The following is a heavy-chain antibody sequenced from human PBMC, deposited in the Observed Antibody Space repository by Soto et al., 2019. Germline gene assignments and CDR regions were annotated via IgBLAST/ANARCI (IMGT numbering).Heavy chain of an antibody. CDR3: AKDAPKCGDCVPWYFDY. CDR1: GFTFNDHS. V-gene: IGHV3-9*01. J-gene: IGHJ4*01. CDR2: IRWNSGSI. Sequence: ESGGGLVKPGRSLRPPCAASGFTFNDHSMHWARQATGKGLEWVSGIRWNSGSIGYADSVKGRFTISRDNAMNSLFLQMNSLRPEDSAFFYCAKDAPKCGDCVPWYFDYWGKGTLVTVPS. D-gene: IGHD2-21*02.